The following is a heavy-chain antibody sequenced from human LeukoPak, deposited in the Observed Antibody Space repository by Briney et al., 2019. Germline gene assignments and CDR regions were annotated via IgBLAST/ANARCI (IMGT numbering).Heavy chain of an antibody. CDR3: AILPGYSSGWYEVNY. CDR1: GFTFSSDA. D-gene: IGHD6-13*01. J-gene: IGHJ4*02. CDR2: ISGSGGST. V-gene: IGHV3-23*01. Sequence: PGGTLRLSCAASGFTFSSDAMSCVRRAPGKGVEWVSGISGSGGSTYYADSVRGRFTISRDNSRNTLYLHMNSPRADDTAVYYCAILPGYSSGWYEVNYWGQGTLVTVSS.